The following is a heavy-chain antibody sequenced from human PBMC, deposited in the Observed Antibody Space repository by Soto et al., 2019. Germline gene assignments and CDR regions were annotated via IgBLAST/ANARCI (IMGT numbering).Heavy chain of an antibody. CDR3: ARMYYYDSSGYYHRDYYYGMDV. Sequence: QVTLKESGPVLVKPTETLTLTCTVSGFSLSNARMGVSWIRQPPGKALEWLAHIFSNDEKSYSTSLKSRLTISKDTSKSQVVLTMTNMDPVDTATYYCARMYYYDSSGYYHRDYYYGMDVWGQGTTVTVSS. CDR2: IFSNDEK. D-gene: IGHD3-22*01. J-gene: IGHJ6*02. CDR1: GFSLSNARMG. V-gene: IGHV2-26*01.